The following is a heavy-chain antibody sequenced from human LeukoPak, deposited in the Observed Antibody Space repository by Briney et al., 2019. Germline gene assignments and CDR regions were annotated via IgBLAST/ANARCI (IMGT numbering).Heavy chain of an antibody. CDR3: ARKYSGYDPHDY. J-gene: IGHJ4*02. CDR1: GGSFSGYY. Sequence: PSETLSLTCAVYGGSFSGYYWSWIRQPPGKGLEWIGEINHSGSTNYNPSLKSQVTISVDTSKNQFSLKLSSVTAADTAVYYCARKYSGYDPHDYWGQGTLVTVSS. V-gene: IGHV4-34*01. D-gene: IGHD5-12*01. CDR2: INHSGST.